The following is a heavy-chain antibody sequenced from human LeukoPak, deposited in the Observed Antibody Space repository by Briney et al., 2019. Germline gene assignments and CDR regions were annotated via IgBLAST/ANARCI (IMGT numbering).Heavy chain of an antibody. CDR3: AKRAYSSSRYENYFDY. Sequence: GGSLRLSCAASGFTFSSYAMSWVRQAPGKGLEWVSAISGSGGSTYYADSVKGRFTISRDNSKNTLYLQMNSLRAEDTAVYYCAKRAYSSSRYENYFDYWGQGTLVTVSS. J-gene: IGHJ4*02. CDR2: ISGSGGST. V-gene: IGHV3-23*01. D-gene: IGHD6-13*01. CDR1: GFTFSSYA.